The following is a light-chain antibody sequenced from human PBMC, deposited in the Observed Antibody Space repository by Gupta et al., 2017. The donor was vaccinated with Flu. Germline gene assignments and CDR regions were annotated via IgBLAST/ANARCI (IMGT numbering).Light chain of an antibody. CDR1: SSDVGGYNY. Sequence: QPALTQPASVSGSPGQSLTISCTGTSSDVGGYNYVSWYQQHPGKAPKLMIYEVSNRPSGVSNRFSGSKSGNTASLTISGLQAEDEADYYCSSYTSSSTVFGGGTKLTVL. CDR3: SSYTSSSTV. V-gene: IGLV2-14*01. CDR2: EVS. J-gene: IGLJ2*01.